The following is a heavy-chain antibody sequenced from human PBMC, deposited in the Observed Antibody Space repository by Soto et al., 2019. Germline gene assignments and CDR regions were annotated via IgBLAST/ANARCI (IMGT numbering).Heavy chain of an antibody. D-gene: IGHD3-22*01. J-gene: IGHJ4*02. CDR3: AREGYYDSSGYFV. CDR2: IYYSGST. V-gene: IGHV4-30-4*01. Sequence: PSETLSLTCTVSGGSISSGDYYWSWIRQPPGKGLEWIGYIYYSGSTYYNPSLKSRVTMSVDTSKNQFSLKLSSVTAADTAVYYCAREGYYDSSGYFVWGQGTLVTVSS. CDR1: GGSISSGDYY.